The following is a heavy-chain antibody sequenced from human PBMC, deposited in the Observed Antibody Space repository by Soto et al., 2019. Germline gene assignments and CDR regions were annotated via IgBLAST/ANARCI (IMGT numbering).Heavy chain of an antibody. CDR2: ISGSGGST. J-gene: IGHJ4*02. D-gene: IGHD6-13*01. Sequence: EVQLLESGGGLVQPGGSLRLSCAASGFTFSSYAMSWVRQAPGKGLEWVSAISGSGGSTYYEDSVKGLFTVSRDNSKNTLYLQMNSLRAEDTAVYYCAKGSDSSSWYYYWGQGTLVTVSS. CDR3: AKGSDSSSWYYY. V-gene: IGHV3-23*01. CDR1: GFTFSSYA.